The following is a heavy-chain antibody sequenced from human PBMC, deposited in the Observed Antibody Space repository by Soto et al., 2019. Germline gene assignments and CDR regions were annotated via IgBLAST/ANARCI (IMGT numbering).Heavy chain of an antibody. D-gene: IGHD3-3*01. CDR3: ARGGGTILAPLP. J-gene: IGHJ5*02. CDR2: INPNSGAT. CDR1: GYTFTGYF. Sequence: LKVSCKASGYTFTGYFMHWVRQAPGQGLEWMGWINPNSGATKYAQKFQGRVTLSRDTSIRTAYMELSGLRSDDTAVYYCARGGGTILAPLPWGQGTLVTVSS. V-gene: IGHV1-2*02.